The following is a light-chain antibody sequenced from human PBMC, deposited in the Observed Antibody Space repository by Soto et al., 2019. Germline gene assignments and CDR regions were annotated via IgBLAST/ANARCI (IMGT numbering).Light chain of an antibody. J-gene: IGLJ3*02. CDR1: SSDVGSYNL. CDR2: EGS. V-gene: IGLV2-23*01. CDR3: CSYAGSSTSWV. Sequence: QSALTQPASVSGSPGQSITISCTGTSSDVGSYNLVSWYQQHPGKAPKLMIYEGSKRPSGVSNRFSGSKSGNTASLTISGLRAEDEADYYCCSYAGSSTSWVFGGGTKLTVL.